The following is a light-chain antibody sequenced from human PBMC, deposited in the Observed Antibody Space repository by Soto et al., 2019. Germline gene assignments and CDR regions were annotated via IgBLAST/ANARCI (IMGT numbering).Light chain of an antibody. CDR2: AAS. J-gene: IGKJ3*01. CDR3: QEYSKWPLFT. CDR1: QSVSTN. Sequence: EIVVTQSPGILSVSPGDRATLSCRASQSVSTNLAWYQQKPGQAPTLLIYAASTRATGIPARFTGSGSGTDFPLTIGSLKSEDFAVYYCQEYSKWPLFTFGPATRVDIK. V-gene: IGKV3-15*01.